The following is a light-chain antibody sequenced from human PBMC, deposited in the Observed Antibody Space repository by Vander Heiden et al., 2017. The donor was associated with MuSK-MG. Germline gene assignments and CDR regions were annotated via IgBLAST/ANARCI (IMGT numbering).Light chain of an antibody. CDR2: AAS. Sequence: DFQMTQSPSSLSASVGDRVTITCRASQSISSYLNWYQQKPGKAPKLLIYAASSLQSGVPSRFSGSGSGTDFTLTISSLQPEDFATYYCQQGYSTLWTFGQGTKVEIK. J-gene: IGKJ1*01. CDR1: QSISSY. V-gene: IGKV1-39*01. CDR3: QQGYSTLWT.